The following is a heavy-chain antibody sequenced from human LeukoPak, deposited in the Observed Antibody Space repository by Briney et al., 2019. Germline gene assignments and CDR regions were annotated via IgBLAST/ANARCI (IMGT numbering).Heavy chain of an antibody. D-gene: IGHD2-15*01. J-gene: IGHJ3*02. CDR2: ISHSGNT. CDR3: ARAKYCSAGSCYRQLAFDI. CDR1: GGSISSNNW. V-gene: IGHV4-4*02. Sequence: SGTLSLTCAVSGGSISSNNWWSWVRQPPGEGLEWIGEISHSGNTNYNPSLESRVTISVDTSKNHFSLKLSSVTAADTAVYYCARAKYCSAGSCYRQLAFDIWGQGTMVTVSS.